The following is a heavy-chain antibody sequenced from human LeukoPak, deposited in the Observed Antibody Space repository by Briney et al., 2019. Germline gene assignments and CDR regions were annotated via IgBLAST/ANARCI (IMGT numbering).Heavy chain of an antibody. J-gene: IGHJ4*02. V-gene: IGHV3-30*04. D-gene: IGHD2-2*01. CDR3: ARAQGHTYALDY. CDR2: ISYDGSNK. Sequence: PGGSLRLSCAASGFTFSSYAMHWVRQAPGKGLGWVAVISYDGSNKYYADSVKGRFTISRDNSKNTLYLQMNSLRAEDTAVYYCARAQGHTYALDYWGQGTLVTVSS. CDR1: GFTFSSYA.